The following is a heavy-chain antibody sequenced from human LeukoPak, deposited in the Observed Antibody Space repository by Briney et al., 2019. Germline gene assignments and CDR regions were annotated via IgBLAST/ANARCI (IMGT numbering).Heavy chain of an antibody. CDR3: ARAGYYGSGSYLDY. CDR2: INPSGGST. J-gene: IGHJ4*02. D-gene: IGHD3-10*01. Sequence: ASVKVSCKASGYTFTSYYMHWVRQAPGQGLEWMGIINPSGGSTSYAQKFQGRVTVTRDTSISTAYMELSRLRSDDTAVYYCARAGYYGSGSYLDYWGQGTLVTVSS. CDR1: GYTFTSYY. V-gene: IGHV1-46*01.